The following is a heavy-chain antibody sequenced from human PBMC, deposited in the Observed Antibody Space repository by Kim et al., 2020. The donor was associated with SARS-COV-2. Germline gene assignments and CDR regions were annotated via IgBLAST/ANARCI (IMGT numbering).Heavy chain of an antibody. CDR3: AGSTAAMTIGHYGMDV. D-gene: IGHD2-2*01. J-gene: IGHJ6*02. V-gene: IGHV5-10-1*01. CDR2: IDPSDSYT. CDR1: GYSFTSYW. Sequence: GESLKISCKGSGYSFTSYWISWVRQMPGKGLEWMGRIDPSDSYTNYSPSFQGHVTISADKSISTAYLQWSSLKASDTAMYYCAGSTAAMTIGHYGMDVWGQGTTVTVSS.